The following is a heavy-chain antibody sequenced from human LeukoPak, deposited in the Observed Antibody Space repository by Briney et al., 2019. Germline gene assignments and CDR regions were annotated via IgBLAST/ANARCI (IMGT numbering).Heavy chain of an antibody. J-gene: IGHJ4*02. CDR3: TREGIAATSYDYGDAIDY. CDR1: GFTFGDYA. Sequence: PGGSLRLSCTASGFTFGDYAMSWVRQAPGKGLEWVGFIRSKAYDGTTEYAASVKGRFTISRDDSKSIAYLQMNSLKTEDTAVYYCTREGIAATSYDYGDAIDYWGQGTLVTVSS. V-gene: IGHV3-49*04. CDR2: IRSKAYDGTT. D-gene: IGHD4-17*01.